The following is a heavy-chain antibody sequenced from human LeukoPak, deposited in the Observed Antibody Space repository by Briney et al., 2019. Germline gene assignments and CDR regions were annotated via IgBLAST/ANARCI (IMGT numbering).Heavy chain of an antibody. V-gene: IGHV3-23*01. D-gene: IGHD3-22*01. Sequence: PGGTLALSCAASGFTFSSYAISWVRQAPGKGLESVSAISGSGGSTYYADSVKGRFTISRDNSKNTLYLQMNSLRAEDTAVYYCAKRQGHYYDSSGYYYEAIDYWGQGTLVTVSS. CDR1: GFTFSSYA. CDR3: AKRQGHYYDSSGYYYEAIDY. J-gene: IGHJ4*02. CDR2: ISGSGGST.